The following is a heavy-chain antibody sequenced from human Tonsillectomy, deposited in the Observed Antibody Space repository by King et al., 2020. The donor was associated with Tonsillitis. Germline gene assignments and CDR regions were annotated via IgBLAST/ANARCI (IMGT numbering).Heavy chain of an antibody. D-gene: IGHD6-13*01. CDR3: ARGFQQLVPYYYYGMDV. CDR2: IYYSGST. V-gene: IGHV4-61*01. CDR1: GGSVSSGSYY. J-gene: IGHJ6*02. Sequence: QLQESGPGLVKPSETLSLTCTVSGGSVSSGSYYWRWIRQPPGKGLEWIGYIYYSGSTNYNPSLKSRVTISVDTSKNQFSLKLSSVTAADTAVYYCARGFQQLVPYYYYGMDVWGQGTTVTVSS.